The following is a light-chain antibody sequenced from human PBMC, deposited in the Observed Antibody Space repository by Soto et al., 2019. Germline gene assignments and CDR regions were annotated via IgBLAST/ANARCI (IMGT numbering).Light chain of an antibody. Sequence: EIVLTQSPGTLSLSPGERATLSWRASQSVSSSYLAWYRQRPGQAPRLLIYGASIRATGIPDRFSGSGSGTDFTLTISRLEPEDFAVYYCQQYGSSPSFGPGTKVDIK. CDR1: QSVSSSY. CDR2: GAS. CDR3: QQYGSSPS. J-gene: IGKJ3*01. V-gene: IGKV3-20*01.